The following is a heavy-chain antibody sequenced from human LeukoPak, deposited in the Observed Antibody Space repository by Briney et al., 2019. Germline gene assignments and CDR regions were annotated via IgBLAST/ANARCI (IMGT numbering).Heavy chain of an antibody. D-gene: IGHD2-8*01. CDR1: GFTVSSNY. Sequence: GGSLRLSCAASGFTVSSNYMNWVRQAPGKGLEWVSVIYGGGSTNYADSVKGRFTVSRDNSKNTLYLQMNSLRAEDTAVYYCARGGMVAQIDYWGQGTLVTVSS. CDR3: ARGGMVAQIDY. CDR2: IYGGGST. V-gene: IGHV3-53*01. J-gene: IGHJ4*02.